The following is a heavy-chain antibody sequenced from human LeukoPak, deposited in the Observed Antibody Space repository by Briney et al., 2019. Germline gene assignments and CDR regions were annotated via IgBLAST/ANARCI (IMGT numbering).Heavy chain of an antibody. J-gene: IGHJ5*02. D-gene: IGHD3-10*01. CDR2: IYHSGST. Sequence: PSETLSLTCTVSGYSISSGYYWGWIRQPPGKGLEWIGSIYHSGSTYYNPSLKSRVTISVDTSKNQFSLKLSSVTAADTAVYYRARVIWFGESPDSIENWFDPWGQGTLVTVSS. V-gene: IGHV4-38-2*02. CDR3: ARVIWFGESPDSIENWFDP. CDR1: GYSISSGYY.